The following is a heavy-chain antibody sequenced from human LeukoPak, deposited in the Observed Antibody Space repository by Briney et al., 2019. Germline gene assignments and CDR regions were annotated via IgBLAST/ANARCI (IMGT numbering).Heavy chain of an antibody. CDR1: GYTFTSYD. CDR3: ARGYYDSSGSYFDY. V-gene: IGHV1-8*01. CDR2: MNPYSVNT. Sequence: ASVKVSCKASGYTFTSYDINWVRQATGQGLGWMGWMNPYSVNTVYAQKFQGRVTMTRNTSISTAYMDLSSLRSEDTAVYYCARGYYDSSGSYFDYWGQGTLVTVSS. J-gene: IGHJ4*02. D-gene: IGHD3-22*01.